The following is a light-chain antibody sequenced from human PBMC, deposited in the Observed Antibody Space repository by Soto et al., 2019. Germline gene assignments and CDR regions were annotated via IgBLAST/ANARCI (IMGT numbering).Light chain of an antibody. CDR2: DAS. J-gene: IGKJ2*02. V-gene: IGKV3-11*01. CDR1: QTFSSY. Sequence: EIVLTQSPATLSLSPGDRATLSCRASQTFSSYLAWYQQKPGQAPRLLIYDASNRATGIPARFSGSGSGTDFTLTISSLEPEDFAVYYCQQRSIWPPECTFGQGTKLEIK. CDR3: QQRSIWPPECT.